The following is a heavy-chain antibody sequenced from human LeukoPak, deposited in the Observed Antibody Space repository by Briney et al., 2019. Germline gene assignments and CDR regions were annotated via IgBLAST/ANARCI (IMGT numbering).Heavy chain of an antibody. D-gene: IGHD3-9*01. CDR1: GGSISSGSYY. V-gene: IGHV4-61*02. CDR2: IYTSGST. Sequence: PSETLSLTCTVSGGSISSGSYYWSWIRQPAGKGLEWIGRIYTSGSTNYNPSLKSRVTISVDTSKNQFSLKLSSVTAADTAVYYCARDNSFENVWGKGTTVTVSS. CDR3: ARDNSFENV. J-gene: IGHJ6*04.